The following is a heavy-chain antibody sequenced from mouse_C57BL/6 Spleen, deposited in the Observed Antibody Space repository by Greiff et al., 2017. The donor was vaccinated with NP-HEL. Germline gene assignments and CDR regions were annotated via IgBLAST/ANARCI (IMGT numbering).Heavy chain of an antibody. Sequence: VQLQQPGAELVMPGASVKLSCTASGYTFTSYWMHWVKQRPGQGLEWIGEIDPSDSYTNYNQKFKGKSTLTVDKSSSTAYMQLSSLTSEDSAVYYCARSTTTVVATDYWGQGTTLTVSS. CDR3: ARSTTTVVATDY. D-gene: IGHD1-1*01. CDR2: IDPSDSYT. CDR1: GYTFTSYW. J-gene: IGHJ2*01. V-gene: IGHV1-69*01.